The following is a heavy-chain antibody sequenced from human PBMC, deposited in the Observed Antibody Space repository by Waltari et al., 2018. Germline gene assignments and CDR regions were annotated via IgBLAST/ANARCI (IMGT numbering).Heavy chain of an antibody. CDR1: GSTFTGSY. V-gene: IGHV1-2*02. J-gene: IGHJ3*02. CDR3: ARLGYNNTEGAFDI. D-gene: IGHD1-20*01. Sequence: QVQLVQSGAEVTKPGASVKVSCKASGSTFTGSYMPWVRQAPGQGLEWRGWINPNSGGTNYAQKFQGRVTMTRDTSISTAYMELSRLRSDDTAVYYCARLGYNNTEGAFDIWGQGTMVTVSS. CDR2: INPNSGGT.